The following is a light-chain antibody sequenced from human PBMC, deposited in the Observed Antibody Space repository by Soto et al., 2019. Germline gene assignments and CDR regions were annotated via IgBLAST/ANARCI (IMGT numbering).Light chain of an antibody. CDR2: EVN. V-gene: IGLV2-14*01. Sequence: QSALTQPASVSGSPGQSITITCTGTSSDIGGYNYVSWYQQHPGKAPKLMIYEVNNRPSGVSNRFSGSKSGNTASLTISGLQAEDEADYHCSSYTTSTTLIVFGGGTQLTVL. CDR3: SSYTTSTTLIV. J-gene: IGLJ2*01. CDR1: SSDIGGYNY.